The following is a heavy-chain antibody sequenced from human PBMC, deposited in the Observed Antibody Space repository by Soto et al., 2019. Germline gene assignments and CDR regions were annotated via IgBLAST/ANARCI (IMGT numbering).Heavy chain of an antibody. Sequence: SETLSLTCTVSGGSISSYYWSWIRQPPGKGLEWIGYIYYSGSTNYNPSLKSRVTISVDTSKNTLYLQMNSLRTEDTAVYYCARRGPGTYFDYWGQGTLVTVSS. CDR3: ARRGPGTYFDY. CDR1: GGSISSYY. CDR2: IYYSGST. J-gene: IGHJ4*02. V-gene: IGHV4-59*12. D-gene: IGHD6-13*01.